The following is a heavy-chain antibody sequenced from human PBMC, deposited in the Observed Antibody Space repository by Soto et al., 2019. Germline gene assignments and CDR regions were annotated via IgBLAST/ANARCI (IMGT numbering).Heavy chain of an antibody. V-gene: IGHV3-23*01. CDR2: LTPSGGGT. CDR1: GYTFSNYG. Sequence: GASVKVSCKASGYTFSNYGISWVRQAPGKGLEWVSALTPSGGGTYYADSVKGRFTISRDNSMNALYLQMNSLRIEDTAVYYCAHPRGYGVFDAYDIWGQGTMVTVSS. J-gene: IGHJ3*02. D-gene: IGHD4-17*01. CDR3: AHPRGYGVFDAYDI.